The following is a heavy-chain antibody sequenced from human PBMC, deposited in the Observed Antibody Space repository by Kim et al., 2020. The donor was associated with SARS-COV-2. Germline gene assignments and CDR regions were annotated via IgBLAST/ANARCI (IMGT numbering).Heavy chain of an antibody. CDR1: GFTFSSYA. D-gene: IGHD6-6*01. V-gene: IGHV3-64D*09. Sequence: GGSLRLSCSASGFTFSSYAMHWVRQAPGKGLEYVSAISSNGGSTYYADSVKGRFTISRDNSKNTLYLQMSSLRAEDTAVYYCVNFVQQLVGGYWGQGTLVTVSS. CDR3: VNFVQQLVGGY. J-gene: IGHJ4*02. CDR2: ISSNGGST.